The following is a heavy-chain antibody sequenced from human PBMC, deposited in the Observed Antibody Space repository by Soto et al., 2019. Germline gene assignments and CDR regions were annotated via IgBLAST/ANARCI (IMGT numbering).Heavy chain of an antibody. V-gene: IGHV4-34*01. Sequence: TSETLSLTCAVYGGSFSGYYWSWIRQPPGKGLEWIGEINHSGSTNYNPSLKSRVTISVDTSKNQFSLKLSSVTAADTAVYYCASRRPYCSSTSCYQYYYYMDVWGKGTTVTVSS. D-gene: IGHD2-2*01. CDR2: INHSGST. CDR1: GGSFSGYY. CDR3: ASRRPYCSSTSCYQYYYYMDV. J-gene: IGHJ6*03.